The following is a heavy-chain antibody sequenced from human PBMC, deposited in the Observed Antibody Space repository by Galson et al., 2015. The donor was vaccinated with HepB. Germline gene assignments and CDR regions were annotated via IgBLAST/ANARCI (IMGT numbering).Heavy chain of an antibody. CDR3: VRDQIGTFAFDI. D-gene: IGHD1-26*01. CDR2: ITNNGGTK. J-gene: IGHJ3*02. Sequence: SLRLSCAASEFAFGAYTMHWVRQAPGKGVEWVAAITNNGGTKFYADSVRGRVTISRDNSASTVSLQMNNLRVEDTARYYCVRDQIGTFAFDIWGQGTMVTVSS. CDR1: EFAFGAYT. V-gene: IGHV3-30-3*01.